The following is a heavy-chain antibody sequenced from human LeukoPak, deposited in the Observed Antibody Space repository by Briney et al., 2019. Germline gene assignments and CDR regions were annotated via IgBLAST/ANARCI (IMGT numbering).Heavy chain of an antibody. J-gene: IGHJ4*02. CDR2: MNKNGIET. CDR1: GFRISESW. V-gene: IGHV3-7*03. CDR3: ARDER. Sequence: GGSLRLSCAGSGFRISESWMSWVRQVPGKGLEWVATMNKNGIETYYVDSVRGRFTISRDVAKNSLYLQMSSLRADDTAVYYGARDERWGQGTLVTVSS.